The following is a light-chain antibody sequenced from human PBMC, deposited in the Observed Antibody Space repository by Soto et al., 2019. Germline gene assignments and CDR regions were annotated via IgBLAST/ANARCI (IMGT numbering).Light chain of an antibody. J-gene: IGKJ4*01. V-gene: IGKV3-11*01. CDR3: QARISWPRGLT. CDR2: DAS. CDR1: QNVSSS. Sequence: EVVLTQAPAALSLSPGDRGTLSCRASQNVSSSVAWYQQKPGQGPRLVIYDASIRATGIPARFSGSGSGTDFTLTISGLEPEDFGVYYCQARISWPRGLTFGGGTKVEIK.